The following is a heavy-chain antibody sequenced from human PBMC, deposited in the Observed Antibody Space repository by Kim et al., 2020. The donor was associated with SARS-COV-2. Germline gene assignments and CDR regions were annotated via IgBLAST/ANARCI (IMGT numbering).Heavy chain of an antibody. D-gene: IGHD1-26*01. V-gene: IGHV4-59*09. CDR3: ARGGAATVAFDI. Sequence: YTPPLKSRVTITVDPSKDQFPLRLSSGAAADTAVYYCARGGAATVAFDIWGQGTMVTVSS. J-gene: IGHJ3*02.